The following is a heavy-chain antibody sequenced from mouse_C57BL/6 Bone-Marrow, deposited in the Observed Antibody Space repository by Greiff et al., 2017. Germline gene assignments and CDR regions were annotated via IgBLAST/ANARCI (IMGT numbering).Heavy chain of an antibody. CDR2: IDPSDSYT. V-gene: IGHV1-59*01. CDR1: GYTFTSYW. Sequence: QVQLQKPGAELVRPGTSVKLSCKASGYTFTSYWMHWVKQRPGQGLEWIGVIDPSDSYTNYNQKFKGKATLTVDTSSSTAYMQLSSLTSEDSAVYYCASPLLLRFSYWGQGTSVTVSS. J-gene: IGHJ4*01. CDR3: ASPLLLRFSY. D-gene: IGHD1-1*01.